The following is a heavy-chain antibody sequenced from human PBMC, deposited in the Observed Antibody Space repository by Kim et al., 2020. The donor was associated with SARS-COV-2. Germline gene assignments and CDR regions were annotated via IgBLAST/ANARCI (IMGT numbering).Heavy chain of an antibody. CDR3: TKDLRAPGYYYGMDV. Sequence: GGSLRLSCAASGLNFISDAFNWNINRQCTDMRCNWSIRSGASHPHLSDAVKGLFPISSDNSKSTLDLQMNRLRAEDTAVYYCTKDLRAPGYYYGMDVWVQGTPVTVSS. CDR2: IRSGASHP. V-gene: IGHV3-23*03. J-gene: IGHJ6*02. D-gene: IGHD3-16*01. CDR1: GLNFISDA.